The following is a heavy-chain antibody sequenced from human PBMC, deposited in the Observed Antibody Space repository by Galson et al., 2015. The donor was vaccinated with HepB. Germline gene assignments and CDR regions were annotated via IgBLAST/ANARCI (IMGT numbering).Heavy chain of an antibody. Sequence: SLRLSCAASGFTFSSYGMHWVRQAPGKGLEWVAVISYDGSNKYYADSVKGRFTISRDNSKNTLYLQMNSLRAEDTAVYYCAKGFGSGSYYNSGRFFDYWGQGTLVTVSS. J-gene: IGHJ4*02. CDR3: AKGFGSGSYYNSGRFFDY. D-gene: IGHD3-10*01. CDR2: ISYDGSNK. V-gene: IGHV3-30*18. CDR1: GFTFSSYG.